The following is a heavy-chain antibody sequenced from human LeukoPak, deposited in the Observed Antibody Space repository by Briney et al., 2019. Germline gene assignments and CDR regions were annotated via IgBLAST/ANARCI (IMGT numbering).Heavy chain of an antibody. CDR2: INAGNGNT. CDR1: GYTFTSYA. D-gene: IGHD1-26*01. V-gene: IGHV1-3*01. J-gene: IGHJ4*02. Sequence: ASVKVSCKASGYTFTSYAMHWVRQAPGQRLEWMGWINAGNGNTKYSQKFQGRVTITRDTSASTAYMEPSSLRSEDTAVYYCARQTRIVGATFPPDYWGQGTLVTVSS. CDR3: ARQTRIVGATFPPDY.